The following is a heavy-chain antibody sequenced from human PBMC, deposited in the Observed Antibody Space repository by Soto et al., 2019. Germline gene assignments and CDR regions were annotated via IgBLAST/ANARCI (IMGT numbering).Heavy chain of an antibody. CDR3: ARGMTTVTTLDY. Sequence: PSETLSLTCAVSGGSISSGGYSWSWIRQPPGKGLEWIGYNYHSGSTYYNPSLKSRVTISLDRSKKQFSLKLSSVTAAETAVYYCARGMTTVTTLDYWGQGTLVTVSS. J-gene: IGHJ4*02. CDR1: GGSISSGGYS. V-gene: IGHV4-30-2*01. CDR2: NYHSGST. D-gene: IGHD4-17*01.